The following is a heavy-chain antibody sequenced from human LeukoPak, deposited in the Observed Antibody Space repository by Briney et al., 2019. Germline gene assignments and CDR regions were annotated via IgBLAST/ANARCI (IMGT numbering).Heavy chain of an antibody. CDR1: GFIFTTHG. CDR2: ISYDGSKK. J-gene: IGHJ4*02. D-gene: IGHD5-18*01. Sequence: QSGGSLRLSCAASGFIFTTHGMHWVRQAPGKGLEWVAFISYDGSKKYYADSVKGRFTISRDNSKNTLYLQMNSLRAEDTAVYYCAKDKAPGYSYGYRNYFDYWGQGTLVTVSS. V-gene: IGHV3-30*18. CDR3: AKDKAPGYSYGYRNYFDY.